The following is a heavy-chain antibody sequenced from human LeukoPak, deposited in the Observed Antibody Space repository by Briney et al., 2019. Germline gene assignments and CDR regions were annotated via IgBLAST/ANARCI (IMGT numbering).Heavy chain of an antibody. V-gene: IGHV4-59*12. CDR1: GGSISSYY. CDR3: ARRDSSWYAFDI. D-gene: IGHD6-13*01. J-gene: IGHJ3*02. CDR2: IYYSGST. Sequence: PSETLSLTCTVSGGSISSYYWSWIRQPPGKGLEWIGYIYYSGSTNYNPSLKSRVTISVDTSKNQFSLKLSSVTAADTAVYYCARRDSSWYAFDIWGQGTMVTVSS.